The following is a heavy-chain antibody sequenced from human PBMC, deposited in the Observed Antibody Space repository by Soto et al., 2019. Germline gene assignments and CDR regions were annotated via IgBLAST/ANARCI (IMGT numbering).Heavy chain of an antibody. J-gene: IGHJ1*01. V-gene: IGHV3-48*01. CDR1: GFTFSSFS. CDR2: ISSVSSTI. D-gene: IGHD6-19*01. Sequence: GGSLRLSCAASGFTFSSFSMNWVRQAPGKGLEWISYISSVSSTIDYADSVKGRFTVSRDNAKNSLYLQMNSLRAEDTAVYYCASPQPSIAVAGTYFQHWGQGTLVTVSS. CDR3: ASPQPSIAVAGTYFQH.